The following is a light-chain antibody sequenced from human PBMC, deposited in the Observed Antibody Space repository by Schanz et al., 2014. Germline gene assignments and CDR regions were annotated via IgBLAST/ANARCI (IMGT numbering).Light chain of an antibody. CDR1: QGVRTN. CDR2: GAY. J-gene: IGKJ4*01. CDR3: QQHDAWPFT. V-gene: IGKV3-15*01. Sequence: EIVMTQSPATLSVSPGERVTLSCRASQGVRTNLAWYQQRFGQPPRLLMYGAYSRASGIASRFSGSGSGTDFTLTITSLQSEDFAVYLCQQHDAWPFTFGGGTKVQL.